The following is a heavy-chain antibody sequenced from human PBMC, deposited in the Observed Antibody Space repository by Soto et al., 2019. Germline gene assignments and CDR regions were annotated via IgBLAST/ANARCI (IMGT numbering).Heavy chain of an antibody. CDR2: ISPDYGDT. J-gene: IGHJ6*02. Sequence: GASVKVSCKASGYTFTAYYIHWVRQAPGQGLEWMGWISPDYGDTNYAQKFQGRVTMTRDRSTSTAYMEVSRLTSDDTAVFYCARGTPPYDSSTSNYNFYYGLNVWGQGSKVNVYS. CDR1: GYTFTAYY. V-gene: IGHV1-2*02. CDR3: ARGTPPYDSSTSNYNFYYGLNV. D-gene: IGHD3-22*01.